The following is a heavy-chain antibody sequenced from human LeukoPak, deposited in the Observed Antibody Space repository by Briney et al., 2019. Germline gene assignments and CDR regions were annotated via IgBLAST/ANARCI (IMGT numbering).Heavy chain of an antibody. Sequence: SETLSLTCAVYGGSFSGYYWSWIRQPPGKGLEWIGEINHSGSTNYNPSLKSRVTISVDTSKNQFSLKLSSVTAADTAVYYCARAAGSYLDYWGQGTLVTVYS. J-gene: IGHJ4*02. V-gene: IGHV4-34*01. CDR1: GGSFSGYY. D-gene: IGHD3-10*01. CDR2: INHSGST. CDR3: ARAAGSYLDY.